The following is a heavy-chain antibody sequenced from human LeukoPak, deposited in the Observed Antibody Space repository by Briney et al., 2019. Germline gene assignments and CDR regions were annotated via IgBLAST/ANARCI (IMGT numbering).Heavy chain of an antibody. CDR1: GYTFTGYY. J-gene: IGHJ3*02. D-gene: IGHD2-21*02. V-gene: IGHV1-2*02. CDR3: AREAYCGGDCYSEEGAFDI. Sequence: ASVKVSCKASGYTFTGYYMHWVRQAPGQGLEWMGWINPNSGGTNYAQKFQGRVTMTRDTSISTAYMELSRLRSDDTAVYYCAREAYCGGDCYSEEGAFDIWGQGTMVTVSS. CDR2: INPNSGGT.